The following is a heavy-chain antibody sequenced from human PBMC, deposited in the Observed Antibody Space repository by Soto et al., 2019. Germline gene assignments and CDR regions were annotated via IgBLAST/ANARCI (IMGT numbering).Heavy chain of an antibody. CDR1: GFTFTSYS. J-gene: IGHJ4*02. CDR3: ARESEDLTSNFDY. Sequence: PGGSLRLSCAASGFTFTSYSMNWVRQARGKGLEWGSSISSTTNYIYYGDSMKGLFTISRDNAKNSLYLEMNSLSAEDTAVYYCARESEDLTSNFDYWGQGTLVTVSS. CDR2: ISSTTNYI. V-gene: IGHV3-21*06.